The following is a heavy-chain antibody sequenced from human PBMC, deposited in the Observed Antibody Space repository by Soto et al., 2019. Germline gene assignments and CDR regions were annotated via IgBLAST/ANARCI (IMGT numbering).Heavy chain of an antibody. Sequence: QVQLVQSGAEVKKPGASVKVSCKASGYTFTSYNIAWVRQAPGQGLEWMGWISGHNGTRKYAQKLQGRVTMTTDTSTSTAYMDLRSLRSDDTAVYYCARDHGGGITFEWGQGTLVTVSS. D-gene: IGHD3-16*01. CDR3: ARDHGGGITFE. V-gene: IGHV1-18*01. CDR2: ISGHNGTR. J-gene: IGHJ4*02. CDR1: GYTFTSYN.